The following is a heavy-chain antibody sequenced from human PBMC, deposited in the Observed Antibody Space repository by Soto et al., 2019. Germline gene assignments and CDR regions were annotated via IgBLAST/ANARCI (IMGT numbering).Heavy chain of an antibody. CDR2: ITSGSDGST. CDR1: EVTFASYD. Sequence: PGGSLRLSCVASEVTFASYDMDWVRQAPGKGLEWVSLITSGSDGSTYYADSVKGRFTISRDNSKNTLFLQMNSLRGEDTAVYYCAKKAGLVSLYPPEFDPRGQGTLVTVSS. CDR3: AKKAGLVSLYPPEFDP. D-gene: IGHD2-8*01. J-gene: IGHJ5*02. V-gene: IGHV3-23*01.